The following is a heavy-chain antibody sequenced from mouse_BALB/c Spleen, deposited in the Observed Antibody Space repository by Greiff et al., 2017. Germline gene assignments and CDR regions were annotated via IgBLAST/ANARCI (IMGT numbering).Heavy chain of an antibody. CDR2: IWSGGST. V-gene: IGHV2-2*02. CDR1: GFSLTSYG. CDR3: ARNYYGNCHYYAMDY. J-gene: IGHJ4*01. Sequence: QVQLQQSGPGLVQPSQSLSITCTVSGFSLTSYGVHWVRQSPGKGLEWLGVIWSGGSTDYNAAFISRLSISKDNSRSQVFFKMNSLQANDTTKYYCARNYYGNCHYYAMDYWGQGTSVTVSS. D-gene: IGHD1-1*01.